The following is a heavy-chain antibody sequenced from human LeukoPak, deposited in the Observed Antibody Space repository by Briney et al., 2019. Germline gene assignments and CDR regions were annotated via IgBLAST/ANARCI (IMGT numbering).Heavy chain of an antibody. V-gene: IGHV1-69*05. J-gene: IGHJ4*02. CDR1: GGTFSSYA. Sequence: ASVKVSCKASGGTFSSYAISWVRQAPGQGLEWMGGIIPIFGTANYAQKFQGRVTITMDESTSTAYMELSSLRSEDTAVYYCASGPRREDFDYWGQGTLVTVSS. D-gene: IGHD1-26*01. CDR3: ASGPRREDFDY. CDR2: IIPIFGTA.